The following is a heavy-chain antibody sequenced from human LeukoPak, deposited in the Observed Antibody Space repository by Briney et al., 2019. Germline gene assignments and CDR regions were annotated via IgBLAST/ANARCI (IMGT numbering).Heavy chain of an antibody. Sequence: GGSLRLSCAASGFTFSSYWMSWVRQAPGKGLEWVANIKQDGSEEYYVDSVKGRFTISRDNAKNSLYLQMNSLRAEDTAVYYCARDSTAKPYYYYMDVWGKGTTVTVSS. J-gene: IGHJ6*03. CDR3: ARDSTAKPYYYYMDV. CDR2: IKQDGSEE. D-gene: IGHD3-3*02. CDR1: GFTFSSYW. V-gene: IGHV3-7*01.